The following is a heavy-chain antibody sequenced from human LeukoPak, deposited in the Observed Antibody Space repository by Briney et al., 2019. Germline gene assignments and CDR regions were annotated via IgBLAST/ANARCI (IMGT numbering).Heavy chain of an antibody. D-gene: IGHD6-6*01. J-gene: IGHJ4*02. CDR2: ISGSGAAT. CDR3: AKSGQLDNS. CDR1: GFTSSSFA. V-gene: IGHV3-23*01. Sequence: PGGSLRLSCAASGFTSSSFAMTWVRQAPGKGLEWVSTISGSGAATYYADSVKGRFTISRDNSKNTLYLQMNRLKADDTALYYCAKSGQLDNSWGQGTLVTVSS.